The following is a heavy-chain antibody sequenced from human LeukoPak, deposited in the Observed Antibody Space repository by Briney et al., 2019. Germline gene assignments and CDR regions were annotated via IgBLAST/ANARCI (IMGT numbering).Heavy chain of an antibody. D-gene: IGHD5-18*01. CDR1: GGSISSYY. J-gene: IGHJ5*02. CDR3: ARGPRWIQLWLSIIGFDP. V-gene: IGHV4-34*01. Sequence: SETLSLTCTVSGGSISSYYWSWIRQPPGKGLEWIGEINHSGSTNYNPSLKSRVTISVDTSKNQFSLKLSSVTAADTAVYHCARGPRWIQLWLSIIGFDPWGQGTLVTVSS. CDR2: INHSGST.